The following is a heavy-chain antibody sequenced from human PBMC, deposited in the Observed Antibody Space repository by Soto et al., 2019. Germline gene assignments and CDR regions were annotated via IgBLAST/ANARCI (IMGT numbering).Heavy chain of an antibody. D-gene: IGHD6-13*01. Sequence: EVQLVQSGAEVKKPGESLKISCKGFGYSFSTYWIGWVRQMPGKGLEWMGIIYPGDSDTRYSPSFQGQVTISADKSISTAYLQWSSLKASDTAMYYCARLGKKQGSSWSCLDYWGQGTLVTVSS. CDR1: GYSFSTYW. J-gene: IGHJ4*02. CDR3: ARLGKKQGSSWSCLDY. V-gene: IGHV5-51*03. CDR2: IYPGDSDT.